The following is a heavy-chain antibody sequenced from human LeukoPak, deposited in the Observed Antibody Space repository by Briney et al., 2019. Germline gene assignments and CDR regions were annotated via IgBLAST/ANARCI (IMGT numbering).Heavy chain of an antibody. CDR3: ARGGQTYYYDSSGYPFAFDI. D-gene: IGHD3-22*01. Sequence: ASVKVSCKASGYTFTGYYMHWVRQAPGQGLEWMGIINPSGGSTSYAQKFQGRVTMTRDTSISTAYMELSRLRSDDTAVYYCARGGQTYYYDSSGYPFAFDIWGQGTMVTVSS. J-gene: IGHJ3*02. CDR1: GYTFTGYY. V-gene: IGHV1-46*01. CDR2: INPSGGST.